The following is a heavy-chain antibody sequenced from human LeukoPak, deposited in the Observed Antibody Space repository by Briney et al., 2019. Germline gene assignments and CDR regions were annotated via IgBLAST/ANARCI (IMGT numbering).Heavy chain of an antibody. CDR1: GLTLSQVW. CDR2: IKSKADGGTT. CDR3: TEFNTRDAFEI. J-gene: IGHJ3*02. D-gene: IGHD2-2*01. V-gene: IGHV3-15*01. Sequence: GGSLRLSCAAFGLTLSQVWMSWVRQAPGKGLEGVGRIKSKADGGTTDYAAPVRGRFTISRDDSKNTLFLHMNSLKTEDTAVYYCTEFNTRDAFEIWGRGTMVTVSS.